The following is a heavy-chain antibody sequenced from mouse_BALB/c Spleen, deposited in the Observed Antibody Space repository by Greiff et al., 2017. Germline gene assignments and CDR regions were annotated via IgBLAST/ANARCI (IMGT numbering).Heavy chain of an antibody. J-gene: IGHJ4*01. CDR3: TRDYYRYEGGAMDY. D-gene: IGHD2-14*01. CDR2: ISSGGSYT. CDR1: GFTFSSYT. V-gene: IGHV5-6-4*01. Sequence: EVKVVESGGGLVKPGGSLKLSCAASGFTFSSYTMSWVRQTPEKRLEWVATISSGGSYTYYPDSVKGRFTISRDNAKNTLYLQMSSLKSEDTAMYYCTRDYYRYEGGAMDYWGQGTSVTVSS.